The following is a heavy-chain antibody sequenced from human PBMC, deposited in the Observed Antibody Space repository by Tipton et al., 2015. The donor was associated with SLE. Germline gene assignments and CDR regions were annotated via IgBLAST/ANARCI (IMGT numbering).Heavy chain of an antibody. Sequence: GLVKPSETLSLTCTVSGGSIRSYYWSWIRQPPGKGLEWIGYFYYSDTTTYNPSLKSRVTISVDTSKSQFSLNLNSVTSADTAVYFCARHRWNYGSDYNAFDIWGQGTMVTVSS. D-gene: IGHD3-10*01. J-gene: IGHJ3*02. V-gene: IGHV4-59*08. CDR3: ARHRWNYGSDYNAFDI. CDR2: FYYSDTT. CDR1: GGSIRSYY.